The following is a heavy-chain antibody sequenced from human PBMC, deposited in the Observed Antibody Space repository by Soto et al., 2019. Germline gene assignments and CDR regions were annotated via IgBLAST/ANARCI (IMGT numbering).Heavy chain of an antibody. CDR3: VPGSSGTRGEDS. V-gene: IGHV3-23*01. J-gene: IGHJ4*02. CDR1: GITLSNHA. Sequence: GGSLRLSCAASGITLSNHAMTWVRQAPGKGLEWVSTVSENGGVTYYADSVKGRFTISRDNSRNTLYLQVNNLRAEDTAVYYCVPGSSGTRGEDSWGPGSLVTVSS. D-gene: IGHD1-1*01. CDR2: VSENGGVT.